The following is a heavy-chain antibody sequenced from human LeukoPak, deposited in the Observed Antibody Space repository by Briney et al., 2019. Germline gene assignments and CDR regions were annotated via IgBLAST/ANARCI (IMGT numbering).Heavy chain of an antibody. CDR2: ISFSSTTI. J-gene: IGHJ4*02. CDR3: ARVPHDYSDYVAY. V-gene: IGHV3-48*04. CDR1: GFSFDTYS. Sequence: GGSLRLSCAASGFSFDTYSMNCFRQAPGKGLEWVAYISFSSTTIFYADFVKGRFTISRDNAQNSLYLQMSSLRAEDTAVYYCARVPHDYSDYVAYWGQGTLVTVSS. D-gene: IGHD4-11*01.